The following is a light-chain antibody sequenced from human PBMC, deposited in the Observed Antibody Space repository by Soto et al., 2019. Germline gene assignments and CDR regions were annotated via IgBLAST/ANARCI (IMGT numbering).Light chain of an antibody. CDR1: QSVSGSS. J-gene: IGKJ1*01. V-gene: IGKV3-20*01. CDR3: QQDGSSPWT. Sequence: EIVLTQSPGTLSLSPGERATLSCRASQSVSGSSLAWYQHTPGQGPRLLIYAASSRAAGVPDRFSGSGSGTDFTLTISRLEPEDFAVYYCQQDGSSPWTFGQGSKVDIK. CDR2: AAS.